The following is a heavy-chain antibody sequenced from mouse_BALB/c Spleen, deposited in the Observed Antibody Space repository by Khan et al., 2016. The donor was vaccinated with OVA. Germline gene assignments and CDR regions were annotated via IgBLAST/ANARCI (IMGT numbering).Heavy chain of an antibody. CDR1: GYTFTNYG. D-gene: IGHD2-1*01. CDR2: INTYTGEP. V-gene: IGHV9-3-1*01. J-gene: IGHJ1*01. Sequence: QILLVQSGPELKKPGETVKISCKASGYTFTNYGMNWVKQAPGKGLKWMGWINTYTGEPTYGDDLKGRFAFSLETSASTAYLQINNLKNEDTATYFCARVGNYWYFDVWGAGTTVTVSS. CDR3: ARVGNYWYFDV.